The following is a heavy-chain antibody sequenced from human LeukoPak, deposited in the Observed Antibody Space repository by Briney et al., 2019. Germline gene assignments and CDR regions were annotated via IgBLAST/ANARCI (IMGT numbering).Heavy chain of an antibody. CDR2: INPNSGGT. Sequence: ASVKVSCKASGYTFTGYYMHWVRQAPGQGLEWMGWINPNSGGTNYAQKFQGRVTMTRDTSISTAYMELSSLRSEDTAVYYCAREAGKKYYYDSSGYYQYYFDYWGQGTLVTVSS. CDR3: AREAGKKYYYDSSGYYQYYFDY. D-gene: IGHD3-22*01. V-gene: IGHV1-2*02. CDR1: GYTFTGYY. J-gene: IGHJ4*02.